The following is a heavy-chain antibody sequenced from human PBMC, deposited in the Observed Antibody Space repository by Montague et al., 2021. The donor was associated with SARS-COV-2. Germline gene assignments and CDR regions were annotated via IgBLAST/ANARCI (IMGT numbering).Heavy chain of an antibody. D-gene: IGHD3-10*01. J-gene: IGHJ6*02. CDR3: ARSFGPYYYGLDV. V-gene: IGHV4-59*13. Sequence: SETLSLTCTVSGGSLSTYYWSWIRQPPGKGLECIGYIYYTGNTNYNPSLKSRVTISVDTSKNQFSLKLGSVIAADTAVYYCARSFGPYYYGLDVWGQGTTVTVSS. CDR1: GGSLSTYY. CDR2: IYYTGNT.